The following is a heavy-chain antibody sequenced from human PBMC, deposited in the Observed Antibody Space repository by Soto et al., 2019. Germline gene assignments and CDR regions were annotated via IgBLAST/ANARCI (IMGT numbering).Heavy chain of an antibody. V-gene: IGHV1-3*01. CDR2: INPGNGNT. CDR3: ARGASSVTTFYFDL. D-gene: IGHD4-17*01. Sequence: QVQVVQSGAEVKKPGASVKVSCKASGYTFTSYAMHWVRQAPGQRLEWMGWINPGNGNTKNSQKFQGRVTITRDTFASTAYRELSSLRSEDTAVYYCARGASSVTTFYFDLWGRGTLVTVSS. J-gene: IGHJ2*01. CDR1: GYTFTSYA.